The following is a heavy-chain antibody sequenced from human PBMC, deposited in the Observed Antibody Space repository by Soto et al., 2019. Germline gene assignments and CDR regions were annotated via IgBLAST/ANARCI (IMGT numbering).Heavy chain of an antibody. V-gene: IGHV4-59*02. CDR3: ASARVRGVPPDYDF. Sequence: PXETRSLTCSVSGGYAHSYCWSWLRQSPGRGLEWIAYIYYTGSTKYNPSLKSRATISLDTSKNEFYLKMTSVTAADTAVYYCASARVRGVPPDYDFWRQGTKVTVSS. J-gene: IGHJ4*02. CDR1: GGYAHSYC. D-gene: IGHD2-8*01. CDR2: IYYTGST.